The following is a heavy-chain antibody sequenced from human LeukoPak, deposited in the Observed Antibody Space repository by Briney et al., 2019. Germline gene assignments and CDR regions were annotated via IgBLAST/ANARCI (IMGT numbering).Heavy chain of an antibody. D-gene: IGHD3-22*01. Sequence: GGSLRLSCAASGFTFSSYSTNWVRQAPGKGLEWVSSISSSSSYIYYADSVKGRFTISRDNAKNSLYLQMNSLRAEDTAVYYCAREGYYDNWFDPWGQGTLVTVSS. V-gene: IGHV3-21*01. CDR3: AREGYYDNWFDP. CDR2: ISSSSSYI. CDR1: GFTFSSYS. J-gene: IGHJ5*02.